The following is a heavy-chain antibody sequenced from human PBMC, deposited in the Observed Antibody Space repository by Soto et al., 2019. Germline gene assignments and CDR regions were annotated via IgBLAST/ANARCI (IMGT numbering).Heavy chain of an antibody. CDR3: ARFLPLTGEFYYFDY. CDR1: GYTFTSYA. D-gene: IGHD7-27*01. Sequence: QVQLVQSGAEVKKPGASVKVSCKASGYTFTSYAMHWVRQAPGQRLEWMGWINAGNGNTKYSQKFQGRVTITRVTSASTAYMELSSLRSEDTAVYYCARFLPLTGEFYYFDYWGQGTLVTVSS. V-gene: IGHV1-3*01. J-gene: IGHJ4*02. CDR2: INAGNGNT.